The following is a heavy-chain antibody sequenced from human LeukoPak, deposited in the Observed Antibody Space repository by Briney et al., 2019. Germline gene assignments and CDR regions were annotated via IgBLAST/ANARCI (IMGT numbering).Heavy chain of an antibody. J-gene: IGHJ4*02. Sequence: ASVKVSCKASGYTFTGYYMHWVRQAPGQGLEWMGWINPNSGGTNYAQRLQGRVTMTTDTSTSTAYMELRSLRSDDTAVYYCARDSSGWYPLVYWGQGTLVTVSS. D-gene: IGHD6-19*01. CDR3: ARDSSGWYPLVY. V-gene: IGHV1-2*02. CDR2: INPNSGGT. CDR1: GYTFTGYY.